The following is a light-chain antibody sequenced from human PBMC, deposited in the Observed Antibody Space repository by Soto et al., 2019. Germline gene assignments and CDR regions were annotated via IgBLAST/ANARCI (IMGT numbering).Light chain of an antibody. CDR3: QKYNSAPF. V-gene: IGKV1-27*01. CDR2: AAS. CDR1: QGISNY. J-gene: IGKJ3*01. Sequence: DIQMTQSPSSLSASVGDRVTITCRASQGISNYLAWYQQKPGKVPKLLIYAASNLQSGVPSRFSGSGSGTDFTLTISSLQPEDVATYYCQKYNSAPFFGPGTKVDIK.